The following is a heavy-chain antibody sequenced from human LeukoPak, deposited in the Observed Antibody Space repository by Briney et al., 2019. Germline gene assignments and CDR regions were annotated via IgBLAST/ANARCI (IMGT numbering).Heavy chain of an antibody. CDR2: SHYSGIT. D-gene: IGHD2/OR15-2a*01. CDR3: ARYTTLSTNWFDP. CDR1: GGAISSDDYY. Sequence: SETLSLTCTVSGGAISSDDYYWTWIRQHPGKGLEWIGYSHYSGITDYNPSLQSRVTISVDTSQNHFSLHLTSVTAADTAVYYCARYTTLSTNWFDPWGQGTLSPSPQ. J-gene: IGHJ5*02. V-gene: IGHV4-31*03.